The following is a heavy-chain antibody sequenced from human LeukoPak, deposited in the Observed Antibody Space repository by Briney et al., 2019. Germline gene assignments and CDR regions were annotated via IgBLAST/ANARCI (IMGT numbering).Heavy chain of an antibody. CDR3: ARDRDTVVIFDY. CDR2: INPNSGGT. Sequence: GASVKVSCKASRYIFTGYYIHWVRQAPGQGLEWMGWINPNSGGTNYAQKFQGRVTMTRDTSITTAYMELSSLRSDDTAVYYCARDRDTVVIFDYWGQGTLVTVSS. J-gene: IGHJ4*02. CDR1: RYIFTGYY. V-gene: IGHV1-2*02. D-gene: IGHD4-23*01.